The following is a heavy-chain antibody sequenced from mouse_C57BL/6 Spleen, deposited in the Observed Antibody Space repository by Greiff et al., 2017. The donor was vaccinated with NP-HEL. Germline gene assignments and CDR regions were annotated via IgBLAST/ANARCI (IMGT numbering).Heavy chain of an antibody. CDR3: ARHPLTGTFDY. V-gene: IGHV5-9*01. J-gene: IGHJ2*01. D-gene: IGHD4-1*01. CDR2: ISGGGGNT. Sequence: EVQLVESGGGLVKPGGSLKLSCAASGFTFSSYTMSWVRQTPEKRLEWVATISGGGGNTYYPDSVKGRFTISRDNAKNTLYLQMSSLRSEDTALYYCARHPLTGTFDYWGQGTTLTVSS. CDR1: GFTFSSYT.